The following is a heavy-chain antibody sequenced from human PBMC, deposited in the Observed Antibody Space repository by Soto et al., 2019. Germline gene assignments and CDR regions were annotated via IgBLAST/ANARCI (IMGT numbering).Heavy chain of an antibody. CDR3: IQSRCGGDCLQSYASYYYYGMDV. J-gene: IGHJ6*02. CDR2: IYWDDDK. Sequence: QITLKESGPTLVKPTQTLTLTCTFSAFSLSTGGVGVGWIRQPPGKALEWLALIYWDDDKRYSPSLRSRLTNTKDPSKNXVXLXMXXMDPVDTATYYCIQSRCGGDCLQSYASYYYYGMDVWGQGTTVTVSS. D-gene: IGHD2-21*02. CDR1: AFSLSTGGVG. V-gene: IGHV2-5*02.